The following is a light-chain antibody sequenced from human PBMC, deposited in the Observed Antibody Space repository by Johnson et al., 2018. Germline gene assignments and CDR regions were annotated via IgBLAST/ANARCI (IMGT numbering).Light chain of an antibody. V-gene: IGLV1-51*01. CDR1: SSNIGNNY. Sequence: QSVLTQPPSVSAAPGQKVTISCSGSSSNIGNNYVSWYQQLPGTAHKLLIYDNNKRPSGIPDRFSGSKSGTSATLGITGLQTGDEADDYCGTWDSSLSVGNVFGTGTKVTVL. CDR3: GTWDSSLSVGNV. J-gene: IGLJ1*01. CDR2: DNN.